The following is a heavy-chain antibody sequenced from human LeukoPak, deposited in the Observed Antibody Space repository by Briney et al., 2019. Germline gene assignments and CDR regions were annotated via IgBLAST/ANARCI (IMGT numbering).Heavy chain of an antibody. V-gene: IGHV4-34*01. D-gene: IGHD2-2*01. J-gene: IGHJ6*03. CDR3: ARARPRYCSSTSCYLYYYYYYMDV. Sequence: SETLSLTCAVYGGSFSGYYWSWIRQPPGKGLEWIGEINHSGSTNYNPSLKSRVTISVDTSKNQFSLKLSSVTAADTAVYYCARARPRYCSSTSCYLYYYYYYMDVWGKGTTVTVSS. CDR1: GGSFSGYY. CDR2: INHSGST.